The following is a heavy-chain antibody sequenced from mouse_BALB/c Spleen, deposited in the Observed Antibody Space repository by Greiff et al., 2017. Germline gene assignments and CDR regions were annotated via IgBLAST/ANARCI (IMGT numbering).Heavy chain of an antibody. J-gene: IGHJ4*01. CDR1: GFTFSNYW. V-gene: IGHV6-6*02. CDR2: IRLKSNNYAT. Sequence: EVKVVESGGGLVQPGGSMKLSCVASGFTFSNYWMNWVRQSPEKGLEWVAEIRLKSNNYATHYAESVEGRFTISRDDSKSSVYLQMNNLRAEDTGIYYCTAGNYYRYDGDAMDYWGQGTSVTVSS. D-gene: IGHD2-14*01. CDR3: TAGNYYRYDGDAMDY.